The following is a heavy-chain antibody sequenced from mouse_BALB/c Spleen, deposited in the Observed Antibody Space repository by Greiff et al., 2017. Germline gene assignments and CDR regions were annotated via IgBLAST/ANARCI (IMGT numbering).Heavy chain of an antibody. CDR3: VREGYGAYFDV. D-gene: IGHD1-1*02. V-gene: IGHV10-3*03. Sequence: EVKLMESGGGLVQPKGSLKLSCAASGFTFNTYAMHWVCQAPGKGLEWVARIRSKSNNYATYYADSVKDRFTISRDDSQSMLYLQMNNLKTEDTAMYYCVREGYGAYFDVWGAGTTVTVSS. CDR1: GFTFNTYA. CDR2: IRSKSNNYAT. J-gene: IGHJ1*01.